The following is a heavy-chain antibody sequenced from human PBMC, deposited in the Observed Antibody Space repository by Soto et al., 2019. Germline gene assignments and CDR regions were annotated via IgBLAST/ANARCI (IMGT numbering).Heavy chain of an antibody. V-gene: IGHV2-5*02. Sequence: QITLKESGPTLVKPTQTLTLTCTFSGFSLSTSGVGVGWIRQPPGKALEWLALIYWDDDKRYSPSLKSRLTSTKDTSKNQLVLTMTNMDPVDTATYYCAHRPVNEDSSSDDAFDIWGQGTMVTVSS. D-gene: IGHD3-22*01. CDR2: IYWDDDK. CDR3: AHRPVNEDSSSDDAFDI. J-gene: IGHJ3*02. CDR1: GFSLSTSGVG.